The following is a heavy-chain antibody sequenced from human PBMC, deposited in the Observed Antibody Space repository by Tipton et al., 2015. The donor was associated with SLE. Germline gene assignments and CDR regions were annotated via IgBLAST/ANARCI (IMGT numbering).Heavy chain of an antibody. CDR1: GFTFSSYG. V-gene: IGHV3-33*01. Sequence: SGFTFSSYGMHWVRQAPGKGLEWVAVIWYDGSNKYYADSVKGRFTISRDNSKNTLYLQMNSLRAEDTAVYYCAGAYCSSTSCSSHAFDIWGQGTMVTVSS. J-gene: IGHJ3*02. CDR3: AGAYCSSTSCSSHAFDI. D-gene: IGHD2-2*01. CDR2: IWYDGSNK.